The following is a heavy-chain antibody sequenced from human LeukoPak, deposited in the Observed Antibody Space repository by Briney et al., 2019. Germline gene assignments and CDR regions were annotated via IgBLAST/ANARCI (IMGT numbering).Heavy chain of an antibody. CDR2: IYWDDDK. CDR1: GFSFSTTGVG. D-gene: IGHD3-10*01. V-gene: IGHV2-5*02. Sequence: ESGPTLVKPTQTLTLTCTFSGFSFSTTGVGVGWIRQPPGKALEWLALIYWDDDKRYSPSLKSRLTITKDTSKNQVVLTMTNMDPVDTATYYCAHRRKSYGSGSPPFDYWGQGTLVTVSS. CDR3: AHRRKSYGSGSPPFDY. J-gene: IGHJ4*02.